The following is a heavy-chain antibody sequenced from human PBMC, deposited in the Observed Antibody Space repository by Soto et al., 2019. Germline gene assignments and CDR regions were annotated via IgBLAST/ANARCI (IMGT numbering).Heavy chain of an antibody. V-gene: IGHV3-33*01. Sequence: LSLTCAASGFTFSSYGMHWVRQAPGKGLEWVAVIWYDGSNKYYADSVKGRFTISRDNSKNTLYLQMNSLRAEDTAVYYCAGIGGDLGELSLSTDYWGQGTLVTVSS. CDR1: GFTFSSYG. CDR2: IWYDGSNK. J-gene: IGHJ4*02. D-gene: IGHD3-16*02. CDR3: AGIGGDLGELSLSTDY.